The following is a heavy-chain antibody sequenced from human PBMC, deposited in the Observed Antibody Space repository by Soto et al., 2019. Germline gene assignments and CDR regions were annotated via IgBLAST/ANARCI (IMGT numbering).Heavy chain of an antibody. J-gene: IGHJ4*02. V-gene: IGHV3-7*01. Sequence: EVQLVESGGGLVQPGGSLRLSCAAAGFIFSTQRMSWVRQAPGKGLEWVANIKEDGSEKYYVDSVKGRFTIARDNAKNSLYLQMSSLRAEDTAVYYCARGGCNSRSYYCLDYWGQGTLVTVSS. CDR3: ARGGCNSRSYYCLDY. D-gene: IGHD1-26*01. CDR1: GFIFSTQR. CDR2: IKEDGSEK.